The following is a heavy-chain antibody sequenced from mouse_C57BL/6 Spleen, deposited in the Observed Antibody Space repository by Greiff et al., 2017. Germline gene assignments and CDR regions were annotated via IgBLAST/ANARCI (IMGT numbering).Heavy chain of an antibody. J-gene: IGHJ2*01. CDR3: ARSDGSSYGDY. V-gene: IGHV1-64*01. CDR2: IHPNSGST. Sequence: QVQLKQPGAELVKPGASVKLSCKASGYTFTSYWMHWVKQRPGQGLEWIGMIHPNSGSTNYNEKFKSKATLTVDKSSSTAYMQLSSLTSEDSAVYYCARSDGSSYGDYWGQGTTLTVSS. CDR1: GYTFTSYW. D-gene: IGHD1-1*01.